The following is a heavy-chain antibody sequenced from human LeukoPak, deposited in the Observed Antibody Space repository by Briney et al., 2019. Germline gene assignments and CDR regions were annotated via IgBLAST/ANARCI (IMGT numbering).Heavy chain of an antibody. V-gene: IGHV3-7*01. CDR2: IKQDGSEK. CDR3: ARYCGGDCYGMDV. J-gene: IGHJ6*02. Sequence: GGSLRLSCTASGFTFSSYWMSWVRQAPGKGLEWVANIKQDGSEKDYVDSVNGRFTISRDNPKNSLYLQMNSLRAEDTAVYYCARYCGGDCYGMDVWGQGTTVTVSS. CDR1: GFTFSSYW. D-gene: IGHD2-21*02.